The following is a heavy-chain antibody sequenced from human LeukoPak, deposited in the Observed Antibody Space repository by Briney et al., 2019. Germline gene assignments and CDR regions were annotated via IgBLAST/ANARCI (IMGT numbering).Heavy chain of an antibody. CDR1: GGSISSNY. CDR2: IYYSGST. D-gene: IGHD3-10*01. V-gene: IGHV4-59*01. CDR3: ARDPRRFGELPPGAFDV. J-gene: IGHJ3*01. Sequence: PSQTLSLTCTVSGGSISSNYWSWIRQPPGKGLESIGYIYYSGSTTYNPSLKSRVTISVDTSKNQFSLKLNSVTAADTAVYYCARDPRRFGELPPGAFDVWGQGTMVTVSS.